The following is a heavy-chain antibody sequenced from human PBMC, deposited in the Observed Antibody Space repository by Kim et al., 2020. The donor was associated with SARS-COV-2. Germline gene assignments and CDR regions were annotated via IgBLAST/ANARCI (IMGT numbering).Heavy chain of an antibody. D-gene: IGHD6-6*01. J-gene: IGHJ4*02. V-gene: IGHV3-7*04. CDR1: GFSFSNYW. CDR2: INQDGGEK. CDR3: ARGSDRDTSSSTRTDY. Sequence: GGSLRLSCAASGFSFSNYWMNWVRHAPGKGLEWVASINQDGGEKYYVDSVKGRFTISRDNAKNSLYLQMTSLRAEDTAVYYCARGSDRDTSSSTRTDYWGQGTLVTVSS.